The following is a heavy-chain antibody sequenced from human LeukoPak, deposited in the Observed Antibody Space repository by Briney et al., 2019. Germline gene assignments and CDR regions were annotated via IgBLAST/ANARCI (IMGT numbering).Heavy chain of an antibody. V-gene: IGHV3-7*01. CDR1: GFTFSSYA. D-gene: IGHD3-22*01. Sequence: PGGSLRLSCAASGFTFSSYAMSWVRQAPGKGLEWVANIKEDGSEKHYVDSVKGRFTISRDNAKNSLYLQMSSLRAEDTAVYYCARGSSPDSSGYYYWGQGTLVIVSS. J-gene: IGHJ4*02. CDR2: IKEDGSEK. CDR3: ARGSSPDSSGYYY.